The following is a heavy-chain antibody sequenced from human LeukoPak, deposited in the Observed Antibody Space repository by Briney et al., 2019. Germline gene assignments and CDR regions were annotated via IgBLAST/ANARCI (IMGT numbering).Heavy chain of an antibody. D-gene: IGHD6-6*01. CDR1: GFTFSSYA. CDR3: ARDGSSSESPHYYYYYGMDV. Sequence: GGSLRLSCAASGFTFSSYAMHWVRQAPGKGLEWVAVISYDGSNKYYADSVKGRFTISRDNSKNTLYLQMNSLRAEDTAVYYCARDGSSSESPHYYYYYGMDVWGQGTTVTVSS. J-gene: IGHJ6*02. CDR2: ISYDGSNK. V-gene: IGHV3-30-3*01.